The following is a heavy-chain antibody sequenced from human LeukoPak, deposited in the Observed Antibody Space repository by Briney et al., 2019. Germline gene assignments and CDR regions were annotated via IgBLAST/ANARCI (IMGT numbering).Heavy chain of an antibody. D-gene: IGHD3-10*01. V-gene: IGHV4-39*07. CDR2: IYYSGST. CDR3: ARGPANGSGSYRTLFYY. CDR1: GGSISSSSYY. Sequence: PSETLSLTCTVSGGSISSSSYYWGWIRQPPGKGLEWIGSIYYSGSTYYNPSLKSRVTISVDTSKNQFSLKLSSVTAADTAVYYCARGPANGSGSYRTLFYYWGQGTLVTVSS. J-gene: IGHJ4*02.